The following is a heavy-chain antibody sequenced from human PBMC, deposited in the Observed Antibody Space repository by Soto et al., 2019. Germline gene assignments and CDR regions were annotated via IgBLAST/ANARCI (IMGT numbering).Heavy chain of an antibody. CDR2: IYYSGST. Sequence: SETLSLTCIVSGGSISSYYWSWIRQPPGKGLEWIGYIYYSGSTNYNPSLTSRVTISVDTSKNQFSLKLSSVTAADTAVYYCARHRYSYGVYYFDYWGQGTLVTV. J-gene: IGHJ4*02. V-gene: IGHV4-59*08. CDR1: GGSISSYY. CDR3: ARHRYSYGVYYFDY. D-gene: IGHD5-18*01.